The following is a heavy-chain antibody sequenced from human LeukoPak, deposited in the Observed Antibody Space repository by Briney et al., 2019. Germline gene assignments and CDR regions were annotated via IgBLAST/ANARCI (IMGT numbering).Heavy chain of an antibody. CDR2: IYYSGST. CDR3: ARGQATVVTPHDY. V-gene: IGHV4-61*01. Sequence: SETLSLTCTVSGGSDSSGRYYWTWIRQPPGKVPEWIGYIYYSGSTNYNPSLKSRVTISLDTSKNQFSLKLTSVTAADTAVYYCARGQATVVTPHDYWGQGTLVTVSS. D-gene: IGHD4-23*01. CDR1: GGSDSSGRYY. J-gene: IGHJ4*02.